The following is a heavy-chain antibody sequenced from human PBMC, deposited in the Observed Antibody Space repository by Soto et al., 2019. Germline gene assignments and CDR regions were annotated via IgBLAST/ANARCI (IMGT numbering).Heavy chain of an antibody. CDR1: GFIFGNYM. J-gene: IGHJ3*02. CDR2: ISESGDST. CDR3: APHVYCSGGSCHYDAFDI. V-gene: IGHV3-23*01. D-gene: IGHD2-15*01. Sequence: EVQLLESGGGLVQPGESLRLSCAVSGFIFGNYMMTWVRQAPGKGLEWVSTISESGDSTYYADSVKGRFTISRDSSKNTLYLQMDSMGAEDTGVYYCAPHVYCSGGSCHYDAFDIRGQGTMVTVSS.